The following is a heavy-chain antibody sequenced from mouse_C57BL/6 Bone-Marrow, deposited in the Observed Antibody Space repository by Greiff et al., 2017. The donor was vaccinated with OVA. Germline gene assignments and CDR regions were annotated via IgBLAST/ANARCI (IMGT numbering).Heavy chain of an antibody. V-gene: IGHV1-18*01. J-gene: IGHJ2*01. CDR2: INPNNGGT. CDR3: ARTNYDGYSYYFDY. Sequence: EVQLQQSGPELVKPGASVKIPCKASGYTFTDYNMDWVKQSHGKSLEWIGDINPNNGGTIYNQTFKGKATLTVDKSSSTAYMELRSLTSEDTAVYYCARTNYDGYSYYFDYWGQGTTLTVSS. D-gene: IGHD2-3*01. CDR1: GYTFTDYN.